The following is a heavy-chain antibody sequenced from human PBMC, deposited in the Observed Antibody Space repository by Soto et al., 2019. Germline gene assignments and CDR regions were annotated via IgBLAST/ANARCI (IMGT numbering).Heavy chain of an antibody. CDR2: INPVSGGT. J-gene: IGHJ5*02. Sequence: ASVKVSCKASGYRFSDYYLHWVRQAPGQGLEWMAWINPVSGGTNYAQKFQGRVTMTGDTSTSTVYLELTGLRHDDTAVYYCARDGRTPRFGWQHAQWFDPLGQGTLVTVCS. CDR1: GYRFSDYY. V-gene: IGHV1-2*02. D-gene: IGHD6-19*01. CDR3: ARDGRTPRFGWQHAQWFDP.